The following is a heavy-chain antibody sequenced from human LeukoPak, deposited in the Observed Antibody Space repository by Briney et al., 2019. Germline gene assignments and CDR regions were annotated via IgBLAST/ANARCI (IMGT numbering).Heavy chain of an antibody. CDR2: VSAYNANT. J-gene: IGHJ5*02. CDR1: GYIFTNHA. D-gene: IGHD3-10*01. Sequence: ASVKVSCKASGYIFTNHAIVWVRQAPGQGLEWMGWVSAYNANTNYAQKFQGRVTMTTDTSTSTAYMELRSLRSDDTAMYYCARTSYYYGPNWFDPWGQRTLVTVSS. CDR3: ARTSYYYGPNWFDP. V-gene: IGHV1-18*01.